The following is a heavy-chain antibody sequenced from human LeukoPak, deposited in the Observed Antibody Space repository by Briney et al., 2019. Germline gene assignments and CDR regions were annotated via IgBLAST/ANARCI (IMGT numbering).Heavy chain of an antibody. CDR1: GFAFSNYE. D-gene: IGHD3-22*01. V-gene: IGHV3-48*03. J-gene: IGHJ4*02. Sequence: GGSLRLSSVASGFAFSNYEMNWVRQAPGKGLEWISYISTSGSTPFYAGSVKGRFTISRDNAKNSLYLQMKSLRAEDTAVYYCARPDRSSYSLDYWGQGTLVTVSS. CDR3: ARPDRSSYSLDY. CDR2: ISTSGSTP.